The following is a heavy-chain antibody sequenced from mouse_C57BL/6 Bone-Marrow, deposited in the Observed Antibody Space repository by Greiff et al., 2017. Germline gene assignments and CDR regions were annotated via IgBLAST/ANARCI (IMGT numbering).Heavy chain of an antibody. CDR2: ISDGGSYT. J-gene: IGHJ3*01. CDR3: AREGSFAY. CDR1: GFTFSSYA. V-gene: IGHV5-4*01. Sequence: EVMLVESGGGLVKPGGSLKLSCAASGFTFSSYAMSWVRQTPEKRLEWVATISDGGSYTYYPDNVKGRFTISRDNAKNNLYLQMSHLKSEDTARYYCAREGSFAYWGQGTLVTVSA.